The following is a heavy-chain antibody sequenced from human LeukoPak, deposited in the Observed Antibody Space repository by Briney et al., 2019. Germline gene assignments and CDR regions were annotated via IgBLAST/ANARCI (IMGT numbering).Heavy chain of an antibody. CDR1: RFTFSSYS. V-gene: IGHV3-21*01. D-gene: IGHD3-22*01. J-gene: IGHJ3*02. Sequence: PGGSLRLSCAASRFTFSSYSMNWVRQAPGKGLEWVSSISSSSSYIYYADSVKGRFTISRDNAKNSLYLQMNSLRAEDTAVYYCARTTLYYDSSEDAFDIWGQGTMVTVSS. CDR2: ISSSSSYI. CDR3: ARTTLYYDSSEDAFDI.